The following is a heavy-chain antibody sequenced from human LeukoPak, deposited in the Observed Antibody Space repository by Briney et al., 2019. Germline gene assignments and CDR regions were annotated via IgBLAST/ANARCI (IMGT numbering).Heavy chain of an antibody. CDR3: TSPRVAAAGAD. V-gene: IGHV3-7*01. Sequence: GGSLRLSCAASGFTFTSYWMSWVRQAPGKGLEWVANIKEDGSEKYYVDSVKGRFTISRDNAKNSLYLQMNSLRAEDTAVYYCTSPRVAAAGADWGQGPLVTVSS. CDR2: IKEDGSEK. CDR1: GFTFTSYW. D-gene: IGHD6-13*01. J-gene: IGHJ4*02.